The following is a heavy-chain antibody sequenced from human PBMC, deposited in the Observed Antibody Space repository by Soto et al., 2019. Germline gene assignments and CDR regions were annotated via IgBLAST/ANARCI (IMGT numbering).Heavy chain of an antibody. D-gene: IGHD3-3*01. V-gene: IGHV4-39*01. J-gene: IGHJ6*02. CDR3: AMVRYYANQYYVVDF. CDR2: LYYSGST. CDR1: GGSISSSSYY. Sequence: SETLSLTCTVSGGSISSSSYYWGWIRQPPRKGLEWIGCLYYSGSTYYSPSLKSRVTISIDTSKSQFSLSLTSVTAADTAVYYCAMVRYYANQYYVVDFWGQGSSVTGSS.